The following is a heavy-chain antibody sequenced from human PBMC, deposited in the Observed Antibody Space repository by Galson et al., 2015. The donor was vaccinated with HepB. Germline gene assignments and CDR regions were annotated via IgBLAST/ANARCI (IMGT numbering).Heavy chain of an antibody. Sequence: SLRLSCAASGFTFSSYWMSWVRQAPGKGLEWVANIKQDGSEKYYVDSVKGRFTISRDNAKNSLYLQMNSLRAEDTAVYYCAREVYNWNDGSSFDYWGQGTLVTVSS. D-gene: IGHD1-1*01. CDR1: GFTFSSYW. V-gene: IGHV3-7*03. CDR3: AREVYNWNDGSSFDY. J-gene: IGHJ4*02. CDR2: IKQDGSEK.